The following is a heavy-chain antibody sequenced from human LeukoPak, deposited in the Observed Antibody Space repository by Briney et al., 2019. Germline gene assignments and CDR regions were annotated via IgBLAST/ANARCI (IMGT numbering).Heavy chain of an antibody. D-gene: IGHD3-16*02. Sequence: GGSLRLSCAASGFTFSSYAMSWVRQAPGKGLEWVSAISGSGCSTYYADSVKGRFTISRDNSKNTLYLQMNSLRAEDTAVYYCAKASIWGSYRFAYWGQGTLVTVSS. CDR1: GFTFSSYA. V-gene: IGHV3-23*01. J-gene: IGHJ4*02. CDR3: AKASIWGSYRFAY. CDR2: ISGSGCST.